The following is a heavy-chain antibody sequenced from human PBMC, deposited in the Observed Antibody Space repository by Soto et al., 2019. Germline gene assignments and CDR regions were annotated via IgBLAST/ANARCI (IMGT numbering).Heavy chain of an antibody. CDR3: ARGDATKIVVTTYYAMDV. CDR1: GYSFTSYW. Sequence: XESLKISCKGSGYSFTSYWIGWVRQMPGKGLEWMGIIYPGDSDTRYSPSFQGQVTISADKSISTAYLQWTSLRSEDTAVYYCARGDATKIVVTTYYAMDVWGQGTTVTVSS. V-gene: IGHV5-51*01. D-gene: IGHD4-17*01. CDR2: IYPGDSDT. J-gene: IGHJ6*02.